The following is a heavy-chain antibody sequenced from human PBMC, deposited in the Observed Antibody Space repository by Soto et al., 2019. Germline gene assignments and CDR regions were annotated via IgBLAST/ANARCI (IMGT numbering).Heavy chain of an antibody. J-gene: IGHJ4*02. V-gene: IGHV4-59*01. D-gene: IGHD2-8*01. Sequence: PSETLSLTCTVSGGSISNFYWSWIRQPPGKGLEWIGYISYSGNTNYNPSLKSRVSISVDTSKNQLSLNLTSVTAADTAVYYCARAPMVLSRSYFDSWGQGNPVTVSS. CDR2: ISYSGNT. CDR1: GGSISNFY. CDR3: ARAPMVLSRSYFDS.